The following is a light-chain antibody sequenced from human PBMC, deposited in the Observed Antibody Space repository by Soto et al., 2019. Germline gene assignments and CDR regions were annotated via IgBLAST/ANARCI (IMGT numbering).Light chain of an antibody. J-gene: IGKJ5*01. CDR2: AAS. CDR1: QGISSY. V-gene: IGKV1-9*01. Sequence: DIQLTQSPFFLSASVEDRATITSRASQGISSYLVWYQQKAGTAPKSLIYAASTLQTGVPSRFSGRRSGTEFTLTISSLQPEDSATYYCRQHNSFPITFGQGTRLEIK. CDR3: RQHNSFPIT.